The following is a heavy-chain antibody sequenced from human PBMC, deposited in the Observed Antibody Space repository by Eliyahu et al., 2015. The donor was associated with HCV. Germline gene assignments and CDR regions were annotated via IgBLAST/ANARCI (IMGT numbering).Heavy chain of an antibody. CDR2: INHSGSP. CDR1: GGSFSGYY. D-gene: IGHD4-11*01. V-gene: IGHV4-34*01. J-gene: IGHJ5*02. Sequence: QVQLQQWGAGLLKPSETLSLTCAVYGGSFSGYYWSWIRQPPGKGREWIGEINHSGSPHHQPSLKSRVTISVDTSKNQFSLKLSSVTAADTAVYYCARGSPGDFTGPRSGTTQHTVTNNLKNWFDPWGQGTLVTVSS. CDR3: ARGSPGDFTGPRSGTTQHTVTNNLKNWFDP.